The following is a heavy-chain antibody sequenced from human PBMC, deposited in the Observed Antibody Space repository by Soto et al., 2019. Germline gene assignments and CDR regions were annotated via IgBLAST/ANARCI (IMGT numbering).Heavy chain of an antibody. J-gene: IGHJ4*02. CDR1: GGSISSYY. CDR3: ARHNVGSSSVRSGVYDY. V-gene: IGHV4-59*08. D-gene: IGHD6-6*01. Sequence: SETLSLTCTVSGGSISSYYWSWIRQPPGKGLEWIGYIYYSGSTNYNPSLKSRVTISVDTSKNQFSLKLSSVTAADTFVYYCARHNVGSSSVRSGVYDYWGQGTLVTVSS. CDR2: IYYSGST.